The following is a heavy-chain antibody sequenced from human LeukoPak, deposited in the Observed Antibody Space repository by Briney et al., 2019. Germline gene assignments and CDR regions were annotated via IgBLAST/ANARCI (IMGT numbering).Heavy chain of an antibody. CDR1: GYTFTRYD. CDR3: ARSSGWYSRYFDY. CDR2: MNPNSGDT. D-gene: IGHD6-19*01. V-gene: IGHV1-8*01. J-gene: IGHJ4*02. Sequence: ASVKVSCKASGYTFTRYDINWVRQATGQGLEWMGWMNPNSGDTGHAQKFQGRVTMTRNTSISTAYMELSSLRSEDTAVYYCARSSGWYSRYFDYWGQGALVTVSS.